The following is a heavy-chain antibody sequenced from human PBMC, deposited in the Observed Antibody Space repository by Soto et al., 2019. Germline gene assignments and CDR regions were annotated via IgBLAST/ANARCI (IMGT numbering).Heavy chain of an antibody. CDR1: GVTLTSYP. J-gene: IGHJ4*02. Sequence: GGSLRLSCAASGVTLTSYPMTWVRQAPGKGLQWVASVSVDPGNTYYADAVKGRFTISRDNSRKTVYLQMNNVTAEDTAVYYCAKDGIRGIHIDNWGQGTLVTVSS. V-gene: IGHV3-23*01. CDR2: VSVDPGNT. CDR3: AKDGIRGIHIDN.